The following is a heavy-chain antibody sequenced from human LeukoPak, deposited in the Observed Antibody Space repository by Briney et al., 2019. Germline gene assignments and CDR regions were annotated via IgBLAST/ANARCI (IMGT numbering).Heavy chain of an antibody. CDR3: AKDPNYDISGPIFDY. CDR2: ISWNSGSI. D-gene: IGHD3-9*01. V-gene: IGHV3-9*01. Sequence: PGGSLRLSCAASGFTFDDYAMHWVRQAPGKGLEWVSGISWNSGSIGYADSVKGRFTISRDNAKNSLYLQMNSLRAEDTALYYCAKDPNYDISGPIFDYWGQGTLVTVSS. CDR1: GFTFDDYA. J-gene: IGHJ4*02.